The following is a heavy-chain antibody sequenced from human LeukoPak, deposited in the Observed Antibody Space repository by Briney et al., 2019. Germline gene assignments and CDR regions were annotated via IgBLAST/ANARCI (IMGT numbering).Heavy chain of an antibody. D-gene: IGHD5-12*01. V-gene: IGHV4-34*01. CDR1: GGSFSTYY. J-gene: IGHJ6*03. CDR2: INHSGST. Sequence: SETLSLTCAVYGGSFSTYYWSWIRQPPGKGLEWIGEINHSGSTKYNPSLKSRVTISVDTSKNQFSLKLSSVTAADTAVYYCTRDQRSGYSGYDYYYYYYMDVWGKGTTVTASS. CDR3: TRDQRSGYSGYDYYYYYYMDV.